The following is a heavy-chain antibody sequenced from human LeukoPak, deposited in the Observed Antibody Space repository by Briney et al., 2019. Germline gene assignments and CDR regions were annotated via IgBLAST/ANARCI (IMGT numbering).Heavy chain of an antibody. CDR3: ARDETTPLPGAY. D-gene: IGHD4-17*01. Sequence: SETLSLTCAVYGGSFSGYYWNWIRQPPGKGLEWIGEINHSGSTHYNPSLKSRGTMSVDTSKNQFSMKLRSVTAAATAVYYCARDETTPLPGAYWGQGTLVTVSS. V-gene: IGHV4-34*01. CDR1: GGSFSGYY. CDR2: INHSGST. J-gene: IGHJ4*02.